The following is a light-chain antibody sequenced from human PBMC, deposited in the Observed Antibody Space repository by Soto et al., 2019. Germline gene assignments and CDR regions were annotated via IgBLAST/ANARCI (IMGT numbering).Light chain of an antibody. J-gene: IGKJ4*01. Sequence: DIHLTQSPSFLSASVGDRVTITCRPSQAVPNNIAWYQQKPGKPPKLLIYEESTLNSGVPSRFSGRKSGTQFTLTIDSLQPEDCATYYCQQVKTYPRTFGGGTKVEIK. CDR3: QQVKTYPRT. V-gene: IGKV1-9*01. CDR1: QAVPNN. CDR2: EES.